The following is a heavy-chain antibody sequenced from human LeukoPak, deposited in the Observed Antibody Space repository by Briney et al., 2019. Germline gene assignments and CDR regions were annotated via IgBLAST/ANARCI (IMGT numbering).Heavy chain of an antibody. D-gene: IGHD3-22*01. J-gene: IGHJ3*02. CDR1: GYSFTSYW. CDR3: ATPNYYDTSGYYSPI. Sequence: GESLKISCKGSGYSFTSYWLGWVRQMPGKGLEWMGIIYPGDSDTRYSPSFQGQVTISADKSISTAYLQWSSLKASDTAIYYCATPNYYDTSGYYSPIWGQGTMVTVSS. V-gene: IGHV5-51*01. CDR2: IYPGDSDT.